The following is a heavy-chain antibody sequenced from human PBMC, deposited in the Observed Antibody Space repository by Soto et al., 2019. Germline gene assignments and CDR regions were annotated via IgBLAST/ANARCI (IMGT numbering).Heavy chain of an antibody. D-gene: IGHD3-10*01. CDR1: GFTFSSYA. J-gene: IGHJ5*02. V-gene: IGHV3-23*01. Sequence: GGSLRLSCAASGFTFSSYAMHWVRQAPGKGLEWVSGISDSGGSTFYADSVKGRFTISRDNSKNTLYLQMNSLRAEDTAVYYCSKWTGFGDAWGQGTLVTVSS. CDR2: ISDSGGST. CDR3: SKWTGFGDA.